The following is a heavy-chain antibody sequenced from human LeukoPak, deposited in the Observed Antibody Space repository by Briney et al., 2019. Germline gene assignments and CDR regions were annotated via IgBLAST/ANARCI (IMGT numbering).Heavy chain of an antibody. Sequence: SETLSLTCTVSGGSISSSSYYWGWIRQPPGRGLEWIGSIYYSGSTYYNPSLKIRVTISVDTSKNQFSLKLSSVTAADTAVYYCARLHCDGDCYLRSYYFDYWGQGTQVTVSS. CDR1: GGSISSSSYY. V-gene: IGHV4-39*01. CDR3: ARLHCDGDCYLRSYYFDY. J-gene: IGHJ4*02. D-gene: IGHD2-21*02. CDR2: IYYSGST.